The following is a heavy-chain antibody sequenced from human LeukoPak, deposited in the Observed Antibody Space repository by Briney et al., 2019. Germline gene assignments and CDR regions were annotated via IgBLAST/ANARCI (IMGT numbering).Heavy chain of an antibody. V-gene: IGHV3-7*01. CDR3: AREGGYFDY. J-gene: IGHJ4*02. CDR1: GFTFSSYL. CDR2: IKQDGSEK. Sequence: GGSLRLSCAASGFTFSSYLMSWVRQAPGKGLEWVANIKQDGSEKYYVDSVKGRFTISRDNAKNSLYLQMNSLRAEDTAVYYCAREGGYFDYWGQGTLVTVSS. D-gene: IGHD3-16*01.